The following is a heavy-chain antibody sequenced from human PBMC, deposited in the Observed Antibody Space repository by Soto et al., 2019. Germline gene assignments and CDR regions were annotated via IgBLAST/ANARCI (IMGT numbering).Heavy chain of an antibody. D-gene: IGHD2-15*01. J-gene: IGHJ4*02. CDR3: APFGYCSGASCYSRDG. V-gene: IGHV1-2*02. CDR2: INPSSGGT. CDR1: GYTFTGYY. Sequence: QVQLVQSVAEVKKPGASVKVSCKASGYTFTGYYMHWVRQAPGQGLEWMGWINPSSGGTEYAQKFQDRITMARDTSISTAYMELSRLTSDDTAMYYCAPFGYCSGASCYSRDGWCKGSLVTVST.